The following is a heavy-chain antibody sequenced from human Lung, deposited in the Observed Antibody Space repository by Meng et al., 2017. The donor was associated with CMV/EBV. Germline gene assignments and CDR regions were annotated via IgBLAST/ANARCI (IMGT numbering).Heavy chain of an antibody. V-gene: IGHV4-34*01. CDR3: ARARVVPAYYYGMDV. D-gene: IGHD2-2*01. CDR2: INHSGST. CDR1: GGSFSGYY. J-gene: IGHJ6*02. Sequence: LXCAVYGGSFSGYYWSWIRQPPGKGLEWIGEINHSGSTNYNPSLKSRVTISVDTSKNQFSLKLSSVTAADTAVYYCARARVVPAYYYGMDVWGQGPTVTVSS.